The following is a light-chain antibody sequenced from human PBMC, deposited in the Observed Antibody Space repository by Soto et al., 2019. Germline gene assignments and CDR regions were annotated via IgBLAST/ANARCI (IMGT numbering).Light chain of an antibody. J-gene: IGLJ1*01. CDR1: KLGDKY. V-gene: IGLV3-1*01. CDR3: QAWDSSTPYV. CDR2: QDS. Sequence: SYELTQPPSVSGSPGQTASITCSGDKLGDKYACWYQQKPGQSPVLVIYQDSKRPSGIPERFSGSNSGNTATLTISGTQAMDEADYYCQAWDSSTPYVFGTGTKLTVL.